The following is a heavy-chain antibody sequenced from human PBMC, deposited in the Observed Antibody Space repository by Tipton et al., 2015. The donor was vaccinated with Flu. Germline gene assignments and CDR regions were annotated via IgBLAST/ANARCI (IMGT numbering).Heavy chain of an antibody. J-gene: IGHJ4*02. Sequence: TLFLTCTVSGGSLSSFYWTWIRQPAGKGLEWIGRIYSSGITKYNPSLKSRVTMSVDTSKNQFSLSLSSVTAADTAVYYCARGSGSGTFVIFDYWGQGTLVAVSS. CDR3: ARGSGSGTFVIFDY. CDR1: GGSLSSFY. CDR2: IYSSGIT. V-gene: IGHV4-4*07. D-gene: IGHD3-10*01.